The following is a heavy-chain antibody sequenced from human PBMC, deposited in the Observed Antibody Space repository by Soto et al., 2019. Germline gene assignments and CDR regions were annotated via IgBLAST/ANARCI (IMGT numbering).Heavy chain of an antibody. CDR2: IYPGDSDA. J-gene: IGHJ4*02. D-gene: IGHD3-22*01. V-gene: IGHV5-51*01. CDR3: ALNSYDSSGYYYLDH. Sequence: ASYWIGWVRQMPGKGLEWMGIIYPGDSDATYSPSFQGQVTISADKSITTAYLQWSSLKASDTAMYYCALNSYDSSGYYYLDHWGQGTPVTVSS. CDR1: ASYW.